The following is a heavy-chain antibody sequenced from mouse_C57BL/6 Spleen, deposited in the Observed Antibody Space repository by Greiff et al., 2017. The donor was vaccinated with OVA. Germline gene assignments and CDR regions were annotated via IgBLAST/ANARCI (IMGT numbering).Heavy chain of an antibody. J-gene: IGHJ3*01. Sequence: VQLKQPGAELVMPGASVKLSCKASGYTFTSYWMHWVKQRPGQGLEWIGEIDPSDSYTNYNQKFKGKSTLTVDKSSSTAYMQLSSLTSEDSAVYYCARGELGPAWFAYWGQGTLVTVSA. CDR1: GYTFTSYW. V-gene: IGHV1-69*01. D-gene: IGHD4-1*01. CDR3: ARGELGPAWFAY. CDR2: IDPSDSYT.